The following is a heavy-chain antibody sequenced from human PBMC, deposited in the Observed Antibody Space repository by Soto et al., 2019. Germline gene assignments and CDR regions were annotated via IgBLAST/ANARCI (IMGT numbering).Heavy chain of an antibody. Sequence: QVTLKESGPVLVKPTETLTLTCTVYGFSLSNARMGVSWIRQPPGKALEWLAHIFSNDEKSYSTSLKSRITISKDTSKSQVVLTMTNMDPVDTATYYCGRILLNCDFWSGYPNCYFVYLGQGTLVTVSS. D-gene: IGHD3-3*01. CDR3: GRILLNCDFWSGYPNCYFVY. V-gene: IGHV2-26*01. CDR2: IFSNDEK. CDR1: GFSLSNARMG. J-gene: IGHJ4*02.